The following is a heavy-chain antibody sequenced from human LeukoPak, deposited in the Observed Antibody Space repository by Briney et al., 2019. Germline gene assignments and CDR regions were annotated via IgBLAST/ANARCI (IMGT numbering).Heavy chain of an antibody. CDR3: ARRSGIAVAGAFDY. J-gene: IGHJ4*02. Sequence: GGSLRLSCAASGFTVSSNYMSWVRQAPGKGLEWVSVIYSCGSTYYADSVKGRFTISRDNSKNTLYLQMNSLRAEDTAVYYCARRSGIAVAGAFDYWGQGTLVTVSS. CDR2: IYSCGST. D-gene: IGHD6-19*01. V-gene: IGHV3-66*04. CDR1: GFTVSSNY.